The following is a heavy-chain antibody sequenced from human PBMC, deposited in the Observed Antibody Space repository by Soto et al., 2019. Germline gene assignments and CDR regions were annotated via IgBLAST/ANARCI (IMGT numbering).Heavy chain of an antibody. CDR1: GGSISSSSSY. Sequence: SETLSLTYTVSGGSISSSSSYWGWIRQPPGKGLEWIGSIYYSGSTYYNPSLKSRVTISVDTSKNQFSLKLSSVTAADTAVYYCARHDLWNYYHGMDVWGLGTTVTVSS. CDR3: ARHDLWNYYHGMDV. D-gene: IGHD1-1*01. V-gene: IGHV4-39*01. J-gene: IGHJ6*02. CDR2: IYYSGST.